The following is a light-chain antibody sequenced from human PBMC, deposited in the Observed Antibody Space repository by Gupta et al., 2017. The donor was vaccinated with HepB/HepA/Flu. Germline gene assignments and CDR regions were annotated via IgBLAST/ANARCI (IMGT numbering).Light chain of an antibody. CDR1: QSISDN. Sequence: EVVMTQSPSTLSLSPGERATLSCRASQSISDNLAWYQQKPGQSPRLLIFSASTRASGVPARFSGSVSGTEFTLTISSLQSEDFAIYYCKQDNNSPLLTFGGGTKLEIK. J-gene: IGKJ4*01. CDR2: SAS. CDR3: KQDNNSPLLT. V-gene: IGKV3-15*01.